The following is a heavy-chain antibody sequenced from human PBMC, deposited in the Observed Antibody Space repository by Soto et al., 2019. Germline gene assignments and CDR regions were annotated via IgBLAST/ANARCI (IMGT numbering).Heavy chain of an antibody. CDR2: ISYDGTNK. J-gene: IGHJ4*02. Sequence: QVQLVESGGGVVQPGRSLRLSCAASGFTFRNYAMDWVRQAPGKGLEWVAVISYDGTNKYYADSVKGRFTISRDNSKKTLSLQMNSLRAEDTAVFYCARGDSNSWSDYWGPGTLVTVSS. D-gene: IGHD6-13*01. V-gene: IGHV3-30*01. CDR1: GFTFRNYA. CDR3: ARGDSNSWSDY.